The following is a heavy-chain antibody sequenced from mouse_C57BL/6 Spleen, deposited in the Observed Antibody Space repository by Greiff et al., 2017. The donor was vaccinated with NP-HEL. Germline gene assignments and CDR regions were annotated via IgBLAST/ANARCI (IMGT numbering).Heavy chain of an antibody. V-gene: IGHV1-82*01. D-gene: IGHD2-3*01. J-gene: IGHJ4*01. Sequence: VQLQQSGPELVKPGASVKISCKASGYAFSSSWMNWVKQRPGKGLEWIGRIYPGDGDTNYNGKFKGKATLTADKSSSTAYMQLSSLTSEDSAVYVCARADGYYYYAMDYWGQGTSVTVSS. CDR2: IYPGDGDT. CDR3: ARADGYYYYAMDY. CDR1: GYAFSSSW.